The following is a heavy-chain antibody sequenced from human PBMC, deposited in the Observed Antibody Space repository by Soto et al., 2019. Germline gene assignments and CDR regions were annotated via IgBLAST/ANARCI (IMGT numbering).Heavy chain of an antibody. J-gene: IGHJ6*02. D-gene: IGHD2-21*02. CDR3: AGGYCGGDCYRHYYYGMDV. CDR2: IYYSGST. CDR1: GGPIIDLD. Sequence: SETLRLPSTVSGGPIIDLDCSWIRQPPRKRLEWIGYIYYSGSTNYNPSLKSRVTISVDTSKNQFSLKLSSVTAADTAVYYCAGGYCGGDCYRHYYYGMDVWGQGTTVTVSS. V-gene: IGHV4-59*11.